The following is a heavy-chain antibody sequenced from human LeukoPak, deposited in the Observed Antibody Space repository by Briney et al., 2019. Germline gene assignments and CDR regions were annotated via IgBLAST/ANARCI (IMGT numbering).Heavy chain of an antibody. CDR2: ISGSGGST. Sequence: PGGSLRLSCAASGFTFSDHYMDWVRQAPGKGLERVSAISGSGGSTYYADSVKGRFTISRDNSKNTLYLQMNSLRAEDTAVYYCAKVDCSSTSCYSLDAFDIWGQGTMVTVSS. D-gene: IGHD2-2*01. CDR3: AKVDCSSTSCYSLDAFDI. CDR1: GFTFSDHY. V-gene: IGHV3-23*01. J-gene: IGHJ3*02.